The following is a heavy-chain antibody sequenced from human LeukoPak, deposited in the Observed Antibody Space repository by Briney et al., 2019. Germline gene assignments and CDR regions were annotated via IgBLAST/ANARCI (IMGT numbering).Heavy chain of an antibody. CDR2: ISSSGSTI. D-gene: IGHD3-10*02. CDR3: AELGITMIGGV. Sequence: GGSLRLSCAASGFTVSSNYMSWVRQAPAKGLEWVSYISSSGSTIYYADSVKGRFTISRDNAKNSLYLQMNSLRAEDTAVYYCAELGITMIGGVWGKGTTVTISS. CDR1: GFTVSSNY. J-gene: IGHJ6*04. V-gene: IGHV3-11*04.